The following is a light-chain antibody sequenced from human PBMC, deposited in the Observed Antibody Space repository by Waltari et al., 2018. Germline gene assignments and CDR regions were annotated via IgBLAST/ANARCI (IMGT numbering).Light chain of an antibody. CDR1: NSNIGNNY. J-gene: IGLJ3*02. Sequence: QSVLTQPPSVSAAPGQRVTISCSGSNSNIGNNYVSWYQQLPGTAPKLLIYGNNKRPSGIPDRISGSKSGTAATLGITGLQTGDEADYYCATWDSSLSAGVFGGGTKLTIL. V-gene: IGLV1-51*01. CDR2: GNN. CDR3: ATWDSSLSAGV.